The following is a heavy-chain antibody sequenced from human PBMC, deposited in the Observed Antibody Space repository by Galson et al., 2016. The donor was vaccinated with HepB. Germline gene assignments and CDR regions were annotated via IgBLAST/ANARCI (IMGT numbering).Heavy chain of an antibody. CDR2: IGGNGGRT. D-gene: IGHD3-22*01. CDR3: VKDLIRSSYFYESSGYYYGGY. Sequence: SLRLSCAASGFTFSVYAMHWVRQAPGKGLEYVSSIGGNGGRTYYADSVKGRFTISRDNSKNTLYLQISSLRAEDTAVYYCVKDLIRSSYFYESSGYYYGGYWGQGTLVTVSS. J-gene: IGHJ4*02. CDR1: GFTFSVYA. V-gene: IGHV3-64D*08.